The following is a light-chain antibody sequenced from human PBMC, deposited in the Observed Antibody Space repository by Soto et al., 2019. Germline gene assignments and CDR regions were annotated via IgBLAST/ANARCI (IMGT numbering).Light chain of an antibody. J-gene: IGLJ2*01. V-gene: IGLV2-14*01. CDR1: SSDVGGYNY. Sequence: QSALTQPASVSGSPGQSSTISCTGTSSDVGGYNYVSWYQQHPGKAPKLMIYDVSNRPSGVSNRFSGSKSGNTASLTISGLQAEDEADYYCSSYTSSSTDVVFGGGTKLTVL. CDR2: DVS. CDR3: SSYTSSSTDVV.